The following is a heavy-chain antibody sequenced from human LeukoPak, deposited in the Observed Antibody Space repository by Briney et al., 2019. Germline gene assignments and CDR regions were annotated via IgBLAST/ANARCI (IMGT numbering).Heavy chain of an antibody. CDR3: ATRGSDFWSGFDH. Sequence: ASVTVSFKLSASSLHDLPIQWVRQAGTKGLEWMAGFDPENAEIVYAQKFQGRVTMTEDTSTDTDYLELTSLTSDDTALYYCATRGSDFWSGFDHWGQGTQVTVSS. CDR1: ASSLHDLP. CDR2: FDPENAEI. V-gene: IGHV1-24*01. J-gene: IGHJ4*02. D-gene: IGHD3-3*01.